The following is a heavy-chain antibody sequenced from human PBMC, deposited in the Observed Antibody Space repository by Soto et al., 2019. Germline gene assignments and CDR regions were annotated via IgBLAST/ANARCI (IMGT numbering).Heavy chain of an antibody. J-gene: IGHJ3*02. V-gene: IGHV3-72*01. CDR1: GFTFGDHY. Sequence: GGSLRLSCGVSGFTFGDHYVDWVRQAPGKGLEWVGRIRNKAHSYSTTYAASVKGRLTLSRDDSKNTLYLQMNSLGAEDTAMYYCARDSGQWPYHDAFDIWGQGTMVTVSS. D-gene: IGHD6-19*01. CDR3: ARDSGQWPYHDAFDI. CDR2: IRNKAHSYST.